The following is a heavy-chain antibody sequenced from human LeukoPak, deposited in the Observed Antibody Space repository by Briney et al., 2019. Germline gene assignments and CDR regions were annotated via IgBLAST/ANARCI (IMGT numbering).Heavy chain of an antibody. CDR3: ARGGEERLRYFDWPMDV. J-gene: IGHJ6*03. D-gene: IGHD3-9*01. Sequence: GGSLRLSCAASGFTFSSYWRSWVRQAPGKGLEWVANIKQDGSEKYYVDSVKGRFTISRDNAKNSLYLQMNSLRAEDTAVYYCARGGEERLRYFDWPMDVWGKGTTVTVSS. V-gene: IGHV3-7*01. CDR1: GFTFSSYW. CDR2: IKQDGSEK.